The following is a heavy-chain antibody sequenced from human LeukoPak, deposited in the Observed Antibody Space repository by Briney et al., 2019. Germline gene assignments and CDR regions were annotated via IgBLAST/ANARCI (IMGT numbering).Heavy chain of an antibody. J-gene: IGHJ4*02. CDR1: GFTFSTYA. D-gene: IGHD1-26*01. Sequence: GGSLRLSCAVSGFTFSTYAMTWVRQAPGKGLEWVSSISGSGDTTYYADSVKGRFTISRDSSKNTLFLQMNSLRTGDTAIYYCARSYPTGSHYSAYYWGQGTLVTVSS. CDR2: ISGSGDTT. CDR3: ARSYPTGSHYSAYY. V-gene: IGHV3-23*01.